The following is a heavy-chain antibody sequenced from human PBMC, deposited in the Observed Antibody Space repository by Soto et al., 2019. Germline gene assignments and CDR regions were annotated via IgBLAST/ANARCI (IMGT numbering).Heavy chain of an antibody. CDR3: ARAGDYDFWSGYPYYYYYYGMDV. CDR2: INPNSGGT. CDR1: GYTFTGYY. D-gene: IGHD3-3*01. V-gene: IGHV1-2*04. J-gene: IGHJ6*02. Sequence: SVKVSCKASGYTFTGYYMHWVRQAPGQGLEWMGWINPNSGGTNYAQKFQGWVTMTRDTSISTAYMELSRLRSDDTAVYYCARAGDYDFWSGYPYYYYYYGMDVWGQGTTVTAP.